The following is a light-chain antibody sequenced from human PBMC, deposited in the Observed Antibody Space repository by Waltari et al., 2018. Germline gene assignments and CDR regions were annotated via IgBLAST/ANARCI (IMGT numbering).Light chain of an antibody. CDR2: GAS. CDR1: QIISTN. V-gene: IGKV3-15*01. J-gene: IGKJ1*01. CDR3: QQNNNWPRT. Sequence: EKVMTQSPATLSVSPGERATLSCRARQIISTNLAWYQQKPSQAPRLLIYGASTRPTGIPARCSGSGSGKEFTLAISSLQYEDFAIYYWQQNNNWPRTFGQGTKVEIK.